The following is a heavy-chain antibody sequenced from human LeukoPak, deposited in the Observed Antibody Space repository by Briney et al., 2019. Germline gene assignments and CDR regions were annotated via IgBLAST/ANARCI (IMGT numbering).Heavy chain of an antibody. CDR1: GFTFDDYA. V-gene: IGHV3-9*01. CDR2: ISWNSGSI. CDR3: AKDQYGGEGVFDY. J-gene: IGHJ4*02. D-gene: IGHD3-16*01. Sequence: PGGSLRLSCAASGFTFDDYAMHWVRQAPGKGLEWVSGISWNSGSIGYADSVKGRFTISRDNAKNSLYLQMNSLRAEDTALYYCAKDQYGGEGVFDYWGQGTLVTVSS.